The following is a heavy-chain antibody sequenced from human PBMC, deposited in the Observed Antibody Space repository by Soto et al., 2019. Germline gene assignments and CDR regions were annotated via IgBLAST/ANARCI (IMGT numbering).Heavy chain of an antibody. CDR3: ARVAWYGDLSYFDY. J-gene: IGHJ4*02. Sequence: PGGSLRLSCAASGFTVSSNYMSWVRQAPGKGLEWVSVIYSGGSTYYADSVKGRFTISRDNSKNTLYLQMNSLRAEDTAVYYCARVAWYGDLSYFDYWGQGTLVTVSS. CDR2: IYSGGST. D-gene: IGHD4-17*01. V-gene: IGHV3-53*01. CDR1: GFTVSSNY.